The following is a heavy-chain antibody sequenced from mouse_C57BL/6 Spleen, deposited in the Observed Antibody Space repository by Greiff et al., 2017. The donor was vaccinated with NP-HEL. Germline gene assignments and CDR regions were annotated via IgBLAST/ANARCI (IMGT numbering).Heavy chain of an antibody. CDR1: GYTFTSYW. V-gene: IGHV1-69*01. D-gene: IGHD1-1*01. J-gene: IGHJ2*01. CDR3: AITTVVPFDY. CDR2: IDPSDSYT. Sequence: QVQLQHPGAELVMPGASVKLSCKASGYTFTSYWMHWVKQRPGQGLEWIGEIDPSDSYTNYNQKFKGKSTLTVDKSSSTAYMQLSSLTSEDSAVYYCAITTVVPFDYWGQGTTLTVSS.